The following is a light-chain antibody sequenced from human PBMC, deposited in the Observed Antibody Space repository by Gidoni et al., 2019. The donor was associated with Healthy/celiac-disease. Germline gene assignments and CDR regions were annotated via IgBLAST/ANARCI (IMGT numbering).Light chain of an antibody. CDR1: QSISSY. J-gene: IGKJ1*01. V-gene: IGKV1-39*01. Sequence: DIHLTQSPSSLSASVGDRATLICPASQSISSYLNWYQHKPGKAPKLLIYAASSLQIGVPSRFSGSGSGTDFTLTISSLQPEDFATYYCQQSYSTPRTFGQGTKVEIK. CDR2: AAS. CDR3: QQSYSTPRT.